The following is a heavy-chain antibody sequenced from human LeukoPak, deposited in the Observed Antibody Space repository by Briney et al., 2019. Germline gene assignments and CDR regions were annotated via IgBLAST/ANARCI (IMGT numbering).Heavy chain of an antibody. CDR3: ARDEVTFNYYYGMDV. Sequence: NPGGSLRLSCAASGFTFSDYYMSWIRQAAGKGLEWGSYISSSGSTIYYADSVKGRFTISRDNAKNSLYLQMNSLRAEDTAVYYCARDEVTFNYYYGMDVWGQGTTVTVSS. V-gene: IGHV3-11*01. CDR2: ISSSGSTI. D-gene: IGHD2/OR15-2a*01. CDR1: GFTFSDYY. J-gene: IGHJ6*02.